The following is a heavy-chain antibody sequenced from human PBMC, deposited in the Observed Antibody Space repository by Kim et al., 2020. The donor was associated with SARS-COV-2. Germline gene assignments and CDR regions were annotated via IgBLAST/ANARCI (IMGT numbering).Heavy chain of an antibody. CDR1: GFTFSGSA. CDR2: IRSKANSYAT. J-gene: IGHJ6*02. CDR3: TRREEYDFWSGYPSYYYDGMDV. V-gene: IGHV3-73*01. D-gene: IGHD3-3*01. Sequence: GGSLRLSCAASGFTFSGSAMHWVRQASGKGLEWVGRIRSKANSYATAYAESVKGRFTISRDDSKNTAYLQMNSLKTEDTAVYYCTRREEYDFWSGYPSYYYDGMDVWGHGTTVTVSS.